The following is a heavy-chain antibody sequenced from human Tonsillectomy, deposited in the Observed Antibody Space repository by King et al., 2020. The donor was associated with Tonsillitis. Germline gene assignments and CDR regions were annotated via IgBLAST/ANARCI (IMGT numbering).Heavy chain of an antibody. Sequence: VQLQESGPGLVKPSETLSLTCTVSGGSISRNYWSWIRQPPGKGLEWIGYISDSGSTDYNPSLKSRVTISVDTSKNQVSLKLSSVTASDTAVYYCARDLQPNWFDPWGQGTLVTVSS. V-gene: IGHV4-59*01. D-gene: IGHD1-14*01. CDR1: GGSISRNY. CDR2: ISDSGST. J-gene: IGHJ5*02. CDR3: ARDLQPNWFDP.